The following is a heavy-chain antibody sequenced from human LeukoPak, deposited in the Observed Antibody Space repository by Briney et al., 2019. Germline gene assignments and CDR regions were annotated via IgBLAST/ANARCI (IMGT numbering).Heavy chain of an antibody. Sequence: GGSLRLSCAASGFTFSSYWMSWVRQAPGKGLEWVANIKQDGSEKYYVDSVKGRFTIARDNAKNSLYLQMNSLRAEDTAVYYCARNLHDGYVWGSYRSPYLDYWGQGTLVTVSS. CDR1: GFTFSSYW. CDR2: IKQDGSEK. J-gene: IGHJ4*02. V-gene: IGHV3-7*01. CDR3: ARNLHDGYVWGSYRSPYLDY. D-gene: IGHD3-16*02.